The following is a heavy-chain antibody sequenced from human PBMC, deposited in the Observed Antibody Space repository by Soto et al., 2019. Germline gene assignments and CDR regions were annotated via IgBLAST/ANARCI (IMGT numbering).Heavy chain of an antibody. CDR1: GYTFTDYW. J-gene: IGHJ2*01. V-gene: IGHV5-51*03. CDR2: IYPGDSDT. D-gene: IGHD1-20*01. CDR3: ARSNGHNWNHLYFEL. Sequence: EVQLVQSGAEVKKPGESLRVSCTASGYTFTDYWIAWLRQMPGKGLEYMGIIYPGDSDTRYSASFQGQVTISADKSVSTAYLQWSSLKASDTATYYCARSNGHNWNHLYFELWCRGTLVAVSS.